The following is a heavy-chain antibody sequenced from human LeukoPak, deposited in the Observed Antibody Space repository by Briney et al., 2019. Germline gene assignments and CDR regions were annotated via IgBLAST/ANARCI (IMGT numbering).Heavy chain of an antibody. CDR1: GGSFSGYY. CDR2: IYYSGST. J-gene: IGHJ4*02. D-gene: IGHD6-19*01. Sequence: SETLSLTCAVYGGSFSGYYWSWIRQPPGKGLEWIGYIYYSGSTNYNPSLKSRVAISVDTSKNQFSLKLSSVTAADTAVYYCARFERYSSGWYYFDYWGQGTLVTVSS. CDR3: ARFERYSSGWYYFDY. V-gene: IGHV4-59*01.